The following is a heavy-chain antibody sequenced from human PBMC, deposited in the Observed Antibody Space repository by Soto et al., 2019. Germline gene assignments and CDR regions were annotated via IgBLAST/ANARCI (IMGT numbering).Heavy chain of an antibody. J-gene: IGHJ4*02. V-gene: IGHV3-23*01. D-gene: IGHD2-8*01. CDR2: ISGSGGST. CDR3: AKEDGLGVPNPDLLMVYANPADY. Sequence: GGSLRLSCAASGFTFSSYAMSWVRQAPGKGLEWVSAISGSGGSTYYADSVKGRFTISRDNSKNTLYLQMNSLRAEDTAVYYCAKEDGLGVPNPDLLMVYANPADYWGQGTLVTVSS. CDR1: GFTFSSYA.